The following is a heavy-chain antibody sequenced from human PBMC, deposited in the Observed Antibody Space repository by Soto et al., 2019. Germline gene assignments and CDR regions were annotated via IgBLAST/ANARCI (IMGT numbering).Heavy chain of an antibody. CDR3: ARGKSGGRAFDI. CDR2: IIPIFGTA. Sequence: SVKVSCKASGGTFSSYAISWVRQAPGQGLEWMGGIIPIFGTANYAQKLQGRVTITADESTSTAYMELSSLRSEDTAVYYCARGKSGGRAFDIWGQGTMVTVSS. CDR1: GGTFSSYA. D-gene: IGHD3-10*01. V-gene: IGHV1-69*13. J-gene: IGHJ3*02.